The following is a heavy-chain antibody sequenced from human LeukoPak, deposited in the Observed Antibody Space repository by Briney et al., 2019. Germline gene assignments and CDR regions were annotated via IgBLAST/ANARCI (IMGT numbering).Heavy chain of an antibody. Sequence: SETLSLTCTVSGGSISSGHYYWSWIRQPSGKGLECIGYIYYSGSTYYNPSLKSRVTISVDTSKNQFSLKLSSVTAADTAVYYCARGGDGYNPFDYWGQGTLVTVSS. CDR3: ARGGDGYNPFDY. CDR2: IYYSGST. V-gene: IGHV4-30-4*01. D-gene: IGHD5-24*01. J-gene: IGHJ4*02. CDR1: GGSISSGHYY.